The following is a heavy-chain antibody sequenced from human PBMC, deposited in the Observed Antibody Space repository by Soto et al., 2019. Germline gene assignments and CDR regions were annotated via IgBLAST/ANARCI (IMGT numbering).Heavy chain of an antibody. V-gene: IGHV4-39*01. CDR3: ARRSTISQGFDY. CDR2: IYYSGTT. J-gene: IGHJ4*02. Sequence: QLQLRESGPGLVKPSETLSLTCTVSGGSIISNNHYWGWLRQPPGKGLEWIGNIYYSGTTYYNPSLKSRVTMSVDTSKGQFSLKLSSMTVADTAVYFCARRSTISQGFDYWGQGTLVTVSS. CDR1: GGSIISNNHY. D-gene: IGHD3-9*01.